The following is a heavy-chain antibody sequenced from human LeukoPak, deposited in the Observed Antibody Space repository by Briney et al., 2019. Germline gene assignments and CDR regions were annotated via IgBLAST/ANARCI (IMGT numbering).Heavy chain of an antibody. CDR1: GGSISSYY. D-gene: IGHD6-19*01. J-gene: IGHJ4*02. CDR2: IYYSGST. Sequence: SETLSLTCTVSGGSISSYYWSWIRQPPGKGLEWIGYIYYSGSTNYNPSLKSRVTISVDTSKNQFSLKLSSVTAADTAVYYCASSYSSGWYRSLDCWGQGTLVTVSS. V-gene: IGHV4-59*08. CDR3: ASSYSSGWYRSLDC.